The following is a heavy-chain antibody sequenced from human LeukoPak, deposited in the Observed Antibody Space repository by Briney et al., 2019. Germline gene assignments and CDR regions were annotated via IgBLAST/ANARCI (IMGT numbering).Heavy chain of an antibody. CDR2: ISPFNGNT. Sequence: ASVKVSCKASGYSFTSYGFSWVRQAPGQGLEWMGWISPFNGNTNYAQKLQGRVTMTSDTSASTAYMELRSLRSDDTAVYYCARAVIPVAVKPAFDYWGQGTLVTVSS. CDR3: ARAVIPVAVKPAFDY. J-gene: IGHJ4*02. CDR1: GYSFTSYG. V-gene: IGHV1-18*01. D-gene: IGHD6-13*01.